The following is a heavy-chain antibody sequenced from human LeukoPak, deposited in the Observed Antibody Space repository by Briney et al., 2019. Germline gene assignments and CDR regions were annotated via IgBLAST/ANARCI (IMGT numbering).Heavy chain of an antibody. CDR3: VKGLRYFDWLLPIPMPDFDY. V-gene: IGHV4-34*01. CDR1: GGSFSGYY. Sequence: SETLSLTCAVYGGSFSGYYWSWIRQPPGKGLEWIGEINHSGSTNYNPSLKSRVTISVDKSNSEFSLHLTSVTAADTAVYYCVKGLRYFDWLLPIPMPDFDYWGQGTLVTVSS. CDR2: INHSGST. D-gene: IGHD3-9*01. J-gene: IGHJ4*02.